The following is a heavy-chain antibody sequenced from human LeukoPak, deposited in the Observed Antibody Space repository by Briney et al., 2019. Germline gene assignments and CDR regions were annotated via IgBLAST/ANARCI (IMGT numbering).Heavy chain of an antibody. J-gene: IGHJ4*02. CDR1: GFTFSNYG. V-gene: IGHV3-33*01. D-gene: IGHD3-22*01. CDR3: ARTMMTATVDY. Sequence: GGSLRLSCAASGFTFSNYGMQWVRQAPGKGLEWVAVIWYDGSNEDYADSVKGRFTISRDSSKNTLYLQMNSLRAEDTAVYYCARTMMTATVDYWGQGTLVTVSS. CDR2: IWYDGSNE.